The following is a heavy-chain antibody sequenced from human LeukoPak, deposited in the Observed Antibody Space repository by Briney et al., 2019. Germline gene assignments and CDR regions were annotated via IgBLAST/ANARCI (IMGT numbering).Heavy chain of an antibody. CDR1: GYTFTSYD. V-gene: IGHV1-8*01. CDR3: ARWVIDHSGWIYYYYGMDV. D-gene: IGHD6-19*01. CDR2: MNPNSGNT. Sequence: ASVKVSCKASGYTFTSYDISWVRQATGQGLEWMGWMNPNSGNTGYAQKFQGRVTMTRNTSISTAYMELSSLRSEDTAVYYCARWVIDHSGWIYYYYGMDVWGQGTTVTVSS. J-gene: IGHJ6*02.